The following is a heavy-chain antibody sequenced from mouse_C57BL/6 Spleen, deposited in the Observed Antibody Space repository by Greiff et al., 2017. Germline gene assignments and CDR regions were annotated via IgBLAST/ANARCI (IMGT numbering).Heavy chain of an antibody. V-gene: IGHV5-17*01. CDR2: ISSGSSTI. CDR1: GFTFSDYG. Sequence: EVQLLESGGGLVKPGASLKFSCAASGFTFSDYGMHWVRQAPEKGLEWVAYISSGSSTIYYADTVKGRFTISRDNAKNTLFLQMTSLRSEDTAMYYCARRGDSSGYDVYYYAMDYWRQGTSVTVSS. CDR3: ARRGDSSGYDVYYYAMDY. J-gene: IGHJ4*01. D-gene: IGHD3-2*02.